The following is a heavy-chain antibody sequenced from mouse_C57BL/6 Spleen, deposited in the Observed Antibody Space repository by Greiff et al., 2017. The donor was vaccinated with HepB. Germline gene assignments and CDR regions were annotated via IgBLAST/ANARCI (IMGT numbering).Heavy chain of an antibody. CDR3: ARDQLGLLDYFDY. CDR2: IHPNSGST. Sequence: QVQLQHPGAELVKPGASVKLSCKASGYTFTSYWMHWVKQRPGQGLEWIGMIHPNSGSTNYNEKFKSKATLTVDKSSSTAYMQLSSLTSEDSAVYYCARDQLGLLDYFDYWGQGTTLTVSS. J-gene: IGHJ2*01. V-gene: IGHV1-64*01. CDR1: GYTFTSYW. D-gene: IGHD3-1*01.